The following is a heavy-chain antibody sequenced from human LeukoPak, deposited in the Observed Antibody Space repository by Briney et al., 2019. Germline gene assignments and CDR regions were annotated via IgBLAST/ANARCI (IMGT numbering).Heavy chain of an antibody. V-gene: IGHV4-59*12. J-gene: IGHJ3*02. CDR3: ARRGSIFEDSEWRTAFDI. D-gene: IGHD3-9*01. Sequence: SETLSLTCTVSGGSISSYYWSWIRQPPGKGLEWIGYIYYSGSSNYNPSLKSRVTISVDTSKNQFSLKLSSVTAADTAFYYCARRGSIFEDSEWRTAFDIWGQGTMVIVSS. CDR1: GGSISSYY. CDR2: IYYSGSS.